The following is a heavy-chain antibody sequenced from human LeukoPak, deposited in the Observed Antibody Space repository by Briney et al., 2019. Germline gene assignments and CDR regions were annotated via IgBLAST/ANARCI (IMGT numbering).Heavy chain of an antibody. V-gene: IGHV4-61*02. Sequence: SETLSLTCTVSGGSISSGSYYWSWIRQPAGKGLEWIGRIYTGGSANYNPSLKSRVTISVDTSKNQFSLKLSSVTAADTAVYYCARGVLRYFDWLSLNEYYFDYWGQGTLVTVSS. J-gene: IGHJ4*02. D-gene: IGHD3-9*01. CDR2: IYTGGSA. CDR3: ARGVLRYFDWLSLNEYYFDY. CDR1: GGSISSGSYY.